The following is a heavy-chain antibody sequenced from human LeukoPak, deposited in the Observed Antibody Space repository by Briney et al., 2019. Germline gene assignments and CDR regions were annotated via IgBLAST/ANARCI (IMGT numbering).Heavy chain of an antibody. Sequence: ASVKVSCKASGYTLTGYYMHWVRQAPGQGLEWMGWINPNSGGTNYAQEFQGRVTMTRDTSISTAYMELSRLRSDDTAVYYCARTGLLWFGELFTGPYYYYGMDVWGQGTTVTVSS. J-gene: IGHJ6*02. V-gene: IGHV1-2*02. CDR3: ARTGLLWFGELFTGPYYYYGMDV. CDR2: INPNSGGT. CDR1: GYTLTGYY. D-gene: IGHD3-10*01.